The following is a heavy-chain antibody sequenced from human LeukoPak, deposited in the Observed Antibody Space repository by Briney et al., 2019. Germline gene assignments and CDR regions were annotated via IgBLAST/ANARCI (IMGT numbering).Heavy chain of an antibody. D-gene: IGHD2-21*02. V-gene: IGHV3-7*01. Sequence: GGSLRLSCAASGFTFSSYWMSWVRQAPGKGLEWVANIKQDGSEKYYVDSVKGRFTISRDNAKNSLYLQMNSLRAEDTAVYYCARAHVVVTAYGPGRYYGMDVWGQGTTVTVSS. J-gene: IGHJ6*02. CDR2: IKQDGSEK. CDR3: ARAHVVVTAYGPGRYYGMDV. CDR1: GFTFSSYW.